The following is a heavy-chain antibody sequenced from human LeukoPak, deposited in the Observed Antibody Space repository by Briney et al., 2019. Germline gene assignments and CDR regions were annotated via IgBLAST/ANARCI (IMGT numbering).Heavy chain of an antibody. CDR2: IRYDGSNK. CDR1: GFTFSSYG. Sequence: GGSLRLSCAASGFTFSSYGMHWVRQAPGKGLEWVAFIRYDGSNKYYADSVKGRFTISRDNSKNTLYLQMNRLRVEDTAVYYCTRDFGRSSYYFDFWGQGTLVTVSS. D-gene: IGHD3-3*01. CDR3: TRDFGRSSYYFDF. V-gene: IGHV3-30*02. J-gene: IGHJ4*02.